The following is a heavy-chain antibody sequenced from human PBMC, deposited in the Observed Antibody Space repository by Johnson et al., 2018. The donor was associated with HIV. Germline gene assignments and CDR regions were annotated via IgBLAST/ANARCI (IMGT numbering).Heavy chain of an antibody. V-gene: IGHV3-30*14. Sequence: QVQLVESGGGVVQPGRYLRLSCAASGFTFSSYAMHWVRQRPGKGLEWVSIISFAGSNKYYTDSVKGRFTISRDNSKNMLYLQMNSLRAEDTAVYYCARACRDGYTCDAFDIWGQGTMVTVSS. J-gene: IGHJ3*02. CDR2: ISFAGSNK. CDR3: ARACRDGYTCDAFDI. D-gene: IGHD5-24*01. CDR1: GFTFSSYA.